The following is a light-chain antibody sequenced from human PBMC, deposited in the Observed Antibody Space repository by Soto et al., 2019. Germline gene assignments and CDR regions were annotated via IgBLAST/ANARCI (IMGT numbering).Light chain of an antibody. CDR1: QSVSSY. CDR3: QQRSNWPPIS. Sequence: EIVLTQSPGTLSLSPGEGVTLSCRASQSVSSYLAWYQQKPGQDHRLLIYDASNRATGIPARFSGSGSGTDFTLTISSLEPEDFAVYYCQQRSNWPPISFGQGTRLEIK. J-gene: IGKJ5*01. CDR2: DAS. V-gene: IGKV3-11*01.